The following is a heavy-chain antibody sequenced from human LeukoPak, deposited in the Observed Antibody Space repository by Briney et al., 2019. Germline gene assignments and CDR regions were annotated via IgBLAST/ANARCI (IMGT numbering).Heavy chain of an antibody. CDR1: GGSFSGYY. Sequence: SETLSLTCAVYGGSFSGYYWSWIRQPPGKGLEWIGYIYYSGSTNYNPSLKSRVTISVDTSKNQFSLKLSSVTAADTAVYYCARDLQRYSYALWGQGTLVTVSS. CDR3: ARDLQRYSYAL. D-gene: IGHD5-18*01. V-gene: IGHV4-59*01. J-gene: IGHJ4*02. CDR2: IYYSGST.